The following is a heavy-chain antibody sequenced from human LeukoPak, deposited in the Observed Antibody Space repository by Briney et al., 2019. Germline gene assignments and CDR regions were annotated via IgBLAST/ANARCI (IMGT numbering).Heavy chain of an antibody. Sequence: SETLSLTCTVSGASISSYYWTWIRQPAGKGLEWIGRIYTSGSTNYNPSLKSRVTLSVDTSKNQFSLKLNSVTTADTAVYYCTRGAGWLIDYWGQGILVTVSS. CDR1: GASISSYY. CDR3: TRGAGWLIDY. CDR2: IYTSGST. V-gene: IGHV4-4*07. J-gene: IGHJ4*02. D-gene: IGHD3-16*01.